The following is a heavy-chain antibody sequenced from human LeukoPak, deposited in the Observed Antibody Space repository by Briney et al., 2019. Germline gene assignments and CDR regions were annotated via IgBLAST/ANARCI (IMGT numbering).Heavy chain of an antibody. Sequence: PGGSLRLSCAASGFTFSSYAMSWVRQAPGKGLEWVSAISGSGGSTYYADSVKGRFTISRDNSKNTLYLQMNSLRAEDTAVYYCAKVVAASPYYYGMDVWGQGTTVTVSS. J-gene: IGHJ6*02. D-gene: IGHD2-15*01. CDR3: AKVVAASPYYYGMDV. CDR2: ISGSGGST. V-gene: IGHV3-23*01. CDR1: GFTFSSYA.